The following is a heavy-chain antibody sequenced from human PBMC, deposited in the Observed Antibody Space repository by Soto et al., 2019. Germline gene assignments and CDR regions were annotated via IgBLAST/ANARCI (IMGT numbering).Heavy chain of an antibody. Sequence: SETRSLTGIVTGGCIPSSYWIRIRRRLRKGLEWIAYIYDTGISGYTPSTSYNPSLKSRVTMSVDTSKSQFSLKLTSVTAADTAVYYCARGEDAFFYYGLDVWGQGITVT. CDR2: IYDTGISGYTPST. CDR3: ARGEDAFFYYGLDV. V-gene: IGHV4-59*01. J-gene: IGHJ6*02. CDR1: GGCIPSSY.